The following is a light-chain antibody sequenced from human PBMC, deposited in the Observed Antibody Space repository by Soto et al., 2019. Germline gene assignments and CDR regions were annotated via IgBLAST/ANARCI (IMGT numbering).Light chain of an antibody. CDR1: QSVHSD. V-gene: IGKV3-15*01. Sequence: EIVMTQSPATLSVSPGEGATLSCRASQSVHSDLAWYQQKPGQAPRLLIYDASTSATGIPARFSGSGSGTEVALTISSLQSEDFAVYYCQQYTSWPPLTFGGGTKVEI. CDR3: QQYTSWPPLT. CDR2: DAS. J-gene: IGKJ4*01.